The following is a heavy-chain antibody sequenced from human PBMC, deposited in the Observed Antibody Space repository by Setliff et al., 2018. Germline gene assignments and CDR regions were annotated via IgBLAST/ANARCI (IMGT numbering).Heavy chain of an antibody. CDR3: AQDRITIFGGVPPQDAFDI. CDR2: INWDGRTK. J-gene: IGHJ3*02. V-gene: IGHV3-20*04. CDR1: GFTFDKHG. Sequence: GGSLRLSCAASGFTFDKHGMNWVRQAPGKGLEWVSTINWDGRTKGYADSVKGRFTISRDNARNSLYLQMNNLRAEDTAVYYCAQDRITIFGGVPPQDAFDIWGQGTMVTVSS. D-gene: IGHD3-3*01.